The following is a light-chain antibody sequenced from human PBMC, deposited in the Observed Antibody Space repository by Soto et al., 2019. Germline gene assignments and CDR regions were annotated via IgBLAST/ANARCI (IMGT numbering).Light chain of an antibody. V-gene: IGLV2-11*01. Sequence: QSVLTQPRSVSGSPGQSVTISCTGTSSDVGGYNYVSWYQHHPGKAPKLMIYDVTKRPSGVRDRFSASKSGNTASLTISGLQAEDDAHYYCCSYAGSYTYVFRTATTVTVL. CDR2: DVT. CDR1: SSDVGGYNY. J-gene: IGLJ1*01. CDR3: CSYAGSYTYV.